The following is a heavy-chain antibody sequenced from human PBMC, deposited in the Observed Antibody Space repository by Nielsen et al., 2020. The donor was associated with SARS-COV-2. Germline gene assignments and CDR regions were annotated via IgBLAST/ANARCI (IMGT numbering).Heavy chain of an antibody. Sequence: GESLKISCAASGFTFSSYAMSWVRQAPGKGLEWVSAISGSGGSTYYADSVKGRFTISRDNSKNTLYLQMNSLRAEDTAVYYCARQTGFGTPRDYYMDVWGKGTTVTVSS. CDR3: ARQTGFGTPRDYYMDV. CDR2: ISGSGGST. J-gene: IGHJ6*03. D-gene: IGHD7-27*01. V-gene: IGHV3-23*01. CDR1: GFTFSSYA.